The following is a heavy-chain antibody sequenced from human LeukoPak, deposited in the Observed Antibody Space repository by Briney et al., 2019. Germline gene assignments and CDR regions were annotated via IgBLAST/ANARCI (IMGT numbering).Heavy chain of an antibody. CDR1: GGYISRYY. J-gene: IGHJ5*02. CDR2: VYYSGSS. CDR3: ARGYNWFDP. Sequence: SETLSVTCNVSGGYISRYYWSWIRPPPGKGLEWIGYVYYSGSSNPIPSLQSRVTISVDTSKHQFSLKVSSVTAADTAIYYCARGYNWFDPWGQGTLVSVFS. V-gene: IGHV4-59*01.